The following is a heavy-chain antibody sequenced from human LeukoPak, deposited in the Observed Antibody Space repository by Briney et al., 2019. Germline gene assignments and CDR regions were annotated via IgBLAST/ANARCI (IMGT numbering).Heavy chain of an antibody. CDR1: GFTFSVTW. J-gene: IGHJ3*02. Sequence: GEFLRLSCAASGFTFSVTWMSWVRQAPGRGLEWVGRFKSKAAGGTTDYAAPVAGRFTISRDDSKNMLYLQMNSLKTEDTAVYYCTRGAPQADVFDIWGQGTMVTVSS. CDR3: TRGAPQADVFDI. V-gene: IGHV3-15*01. D-gene: IGHD1-26*01. CDR2: FKSKAAGGTT.